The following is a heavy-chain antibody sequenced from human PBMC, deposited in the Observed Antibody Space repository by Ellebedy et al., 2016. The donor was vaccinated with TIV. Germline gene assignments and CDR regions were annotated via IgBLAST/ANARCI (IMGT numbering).Heavy chain of an antibody. Sequence: GESLKISCAASGFTFSSYAMYWVRQAPGKGLEWVSAISGSGTTTYYEDSVKGRFTISRDNSKKILYLQINSLRADDTAVYYCAKDRDYFYASSGFDYWGQGSLVTVSS. CDR1: GFTFSSYA. V-gene: IGHV3-23*01. CDR3: AKDRDYFYASSGFDY. CDR2: ISGSGTTT. D-gene: IGHD3-22*01. J-gene: IGHJ4*02.